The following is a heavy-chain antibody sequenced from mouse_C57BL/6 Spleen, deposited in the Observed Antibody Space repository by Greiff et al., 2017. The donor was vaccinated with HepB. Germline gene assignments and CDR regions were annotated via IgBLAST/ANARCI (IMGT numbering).Heavy chain of an antibody. CDR3: ARDDYEGFAY. V-gene: IGHV1-55*01. Sequence: LQESGAELVKPGASVKMSCKASGYTFTSYWITWVKQRPGQGLEWIGDIYPGSGSTNYNEKFKSKATLTVDTSSSTAYMQLSSLTSEDSAVYYCARDDYEGFAYWGQGTLVTVSA. CDR2: IYPGSGST. J-gene: IGHJ3*01. D-gene: IGHD2-4*01. CDR1: GYTFTSYW.